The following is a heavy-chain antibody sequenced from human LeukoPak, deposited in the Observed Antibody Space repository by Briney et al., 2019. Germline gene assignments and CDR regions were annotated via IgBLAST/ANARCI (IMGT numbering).Heavy chain of an antibody. Sequence: ASVKVSCKASGGTFSSYAISWVRQAPGQGLEWMGGIIPIFGTANYAQKFQGRVTITTDEPTSTAYMELSSLRSEDTAVYYCASMSIAARHNWDYWGQGTLVTVSS. J-gene: IGHJ4*02. CDR1: GGTFSSYA. CDR3: ASMSIAARHNWDY. D-gene: IGHD6-6*01. V-gene: IGHV1-69*05. CDR2: IIPIFGTA.